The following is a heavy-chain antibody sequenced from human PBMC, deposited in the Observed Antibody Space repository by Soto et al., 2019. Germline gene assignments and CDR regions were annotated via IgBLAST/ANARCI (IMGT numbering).Heavy chain of an antibody. CDR3: VRGRYGSEIH. J-gene: IGHJ4*02. V-gene: IGHV3-53*04. Sequence: LRLSCAASGFPVSSNYMTWVRQAPGKGLEWVSLVYNGGATHYAASVKGRFTISTHSSQSTLFLQMNSLRTEDTATYYCVRGRYGSEIHWGQGTKVTVSS. D-gene: IGHD3-10*01. CDR1: GFPVSSNY. CDR2: VYNGGAT.